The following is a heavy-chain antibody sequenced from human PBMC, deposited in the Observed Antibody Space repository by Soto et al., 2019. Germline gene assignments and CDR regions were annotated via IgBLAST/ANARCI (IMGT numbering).Heavy chain of an antibody. CDR2: INPSGGST. J-gene: IGHJ2*01. Sequence: QVQLVQSGAEVKKPGASVKVSCKASGYTFTSYYMHWVRQAPGQGLEWMGIINPSGGSTRYAQKFQGRVTMTRDTSTSTVYMELSSLRSEDTAVYYCARDQGDIVVVPAAMGYFDLWGRGTLVTVSS. CDR1: GYTFTSYY. D-gene: IGHD2-2*01. CDR3: ARDQGDIVVVPAAMGYFDL. V-gene: IGHV1-46*01.